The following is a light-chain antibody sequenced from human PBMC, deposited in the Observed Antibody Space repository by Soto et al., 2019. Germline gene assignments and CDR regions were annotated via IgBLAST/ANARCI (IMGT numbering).Light chain of an antibody. Sequence: DIQMTQSPSTLSASVGDRVTITCRASQTITGWLAWYQQKPGKAPKLLIYKASSLESGVPSRFRGSGSGTEFTLTISSLPPDDAATYYCQQYNSYSWTFGRGTKVEIK. V-gene: IGKV1-5*03. J-gene: IGKJ1*01. CDR3: QQYNSYSWT. CDR1: QTITGW. CDR2: KAS.